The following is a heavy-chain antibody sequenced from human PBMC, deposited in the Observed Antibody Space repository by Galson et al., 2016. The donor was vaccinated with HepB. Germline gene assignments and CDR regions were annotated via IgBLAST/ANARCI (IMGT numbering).Heavy chain of an antibody. CDR2: VVPMLDST. V-gene: IGHV1-69*13. D-gene: IGHD3-3*02. J-gene: IGHJ6*02. CDR1: GGHFGNYA. Sequence: SVKVSCKASGGHFGNYAFAWVRQAPGQGLEWMGGVVPMLDSTHTARRFQGRVTITADESTRSLFMELRSLTSEDTGVYYCARGDDATEHFYFGMVLWGQGTTVTVSS. CDR3: ARGDDATEHFYFGMVL.